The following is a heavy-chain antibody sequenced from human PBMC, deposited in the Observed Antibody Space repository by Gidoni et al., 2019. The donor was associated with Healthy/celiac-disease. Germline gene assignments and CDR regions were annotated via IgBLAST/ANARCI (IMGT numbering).Heavy chain of an antibody. CDR3: AREAAGVYFDY. D-gene: IGHD6-13*01. CDR1: GFNFSSYS. V-gene: IGHV3-21*01. J-gene: IGHJ4*02. Sequence: EVQPVESGGGLVKPGGSMRLSWVASGFNFSSYSLNWVRQAPGKGLEWVSSISSSSSYIYYADSVKGRFTISRDNAKNSLYLQMNSLRAEDTAVYYCAREAAGVYFDYWGQGTLVTVSS. CDR2: ISSSSSYI.